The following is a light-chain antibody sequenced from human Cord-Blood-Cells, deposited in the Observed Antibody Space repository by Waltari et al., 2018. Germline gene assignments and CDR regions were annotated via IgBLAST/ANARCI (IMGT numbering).Light chain of an antibody. CDR2: GAS. CDR3: QQYNNWPFT. Sequence: EIVMTQSPATPSVSPGERVPLSCRASQSVSSTLALYQQKPGQAPRLLIYGASIRATGIPARFSGSGSGTEFTLTISSLQSEDFAVYYCQQYNNWPFTFGPGTKVDIK. J-gene: IGKJ3*01. V-gene: IGKV3D-15*01. CDR1: QSVSST.